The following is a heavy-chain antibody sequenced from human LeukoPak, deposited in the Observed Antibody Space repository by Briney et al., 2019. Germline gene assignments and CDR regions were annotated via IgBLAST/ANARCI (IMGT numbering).Heavy chain of an antibody. CDR3: ASQLDDYYDSTGYYTGFIDY. V-gene: IGHV4-39*01. CDR2: IYYSGNP. Sequence: SETLSLTCTVSGDSISSNSYYWGWIRQPPGNGLEWVGSIYYSGNPFYNPSLKSRVTISVDPSKNQFSLSLDSVTAADTAVYYCASQLDDYYDSTGYYTGFIDYWGPGTLVTVSP. J-gene: IGHJ4*02. CDR1: GDSISSNSYY. D-gene: IGHD3-22*01.